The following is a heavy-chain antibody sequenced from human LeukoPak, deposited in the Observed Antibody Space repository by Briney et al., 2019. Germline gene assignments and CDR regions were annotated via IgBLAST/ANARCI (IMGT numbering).Heavy chain of an antibody. CDR3: AKGGRITIFGVVNDAFDI. Sequence: PSGTLSLTCAISGGSISSSNWWTWVRQPPGKGLEWVGEIYLRGNTNYNPSLESRVTISVDESKTQLSLRLESVTAADTAVYYCAKGGRITIFGVVNDAFDIWGQGTMVTVSS. CDR2: IYLRGNT. V-gene: IGHV4-4*02. D-gene: IGHD3-3*01. J-gene: IGHJ3*02. CDR1: GGSISSSNW.